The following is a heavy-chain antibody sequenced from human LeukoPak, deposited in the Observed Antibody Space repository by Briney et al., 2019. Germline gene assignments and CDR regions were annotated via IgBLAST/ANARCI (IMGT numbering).Heavy chain of an antibody. J-gene: IGHJ4*02. D-gene: IGHD1-20*01. CDR1: GGTFSSYA. Sequence: SVKVSCKASGGTFSSYAISWVRQAPGQGLEWMGRIIPTLGIANYAQKFQGRVTITADKSTSTAYMELSSLRSEDTAVYYCARSYNWNPPSLDYWGQGTLVTVSS. CDR3: ARSYNWNPPSLDY. CDR2: IIPTLGIA. V-gene: IGHV1-69*04.